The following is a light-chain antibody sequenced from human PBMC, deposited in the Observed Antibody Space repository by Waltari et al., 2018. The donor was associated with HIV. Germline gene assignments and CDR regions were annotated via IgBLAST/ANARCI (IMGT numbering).Light chain of an antibody. V-gene: IGLV1-44*01. CDR2: SDN. J-gene: IGLJ1*01. CDR3: ATWDDSLGTYV. Sequence: QYVLTQPPSASGTPGQRVPISCSGGNSNTGRNTVKWYRQLPGTAPKRLIYSDNNLPAGLPDRISGSRSGTAASLAISGLQSEDEADYYCATWDDSLGTYVFGTATKVTVL. CDR1: NSNTGRNT.